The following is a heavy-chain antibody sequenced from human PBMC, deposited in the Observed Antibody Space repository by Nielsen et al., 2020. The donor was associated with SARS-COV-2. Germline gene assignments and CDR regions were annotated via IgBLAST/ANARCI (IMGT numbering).Heavy chain of an antibody. D-gene: IGHD2-2*01. CDR2: ISYDGNTR. CDR1: GFSFNNFG. V-gene: IGHV3-30*03. J-gene: IGHJ5*01. CDR3: ARETGDYASSWFEY. Sequence: GGSLRLSCAASGFSFNNFGMHWVRQAPGKGLEWVAIISYDGNTRYNEDSVKGRFTISRDNSRHTVFLQMNSLRVEDTAMYYCARETGDYASSWFEYWGQGILVTVSS.